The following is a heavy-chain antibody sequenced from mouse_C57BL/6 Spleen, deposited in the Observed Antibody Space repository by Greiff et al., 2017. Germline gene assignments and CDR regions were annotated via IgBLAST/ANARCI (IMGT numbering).Heavy chain of an antibody. CDR3: AREGNYGSRSYYAMDY. CDR2: ISYDGSN. CDR1: GYSITSGYY. J-gene: IGHJ4*01. V-gene: IGHV3-6*01. Sequence: DVKLVESGPGLVKPSQSLSLTCSVTGYSITSGYYWNWIRQFPGNKLEWMGDISYDGSNNYNQSLKNRISITRATSKNQFFLKLNSVTTEDTATYYCAREGNYGSRSYYAMDYWGQGTSVTVSS. D-gene: IGHD1-1*01.